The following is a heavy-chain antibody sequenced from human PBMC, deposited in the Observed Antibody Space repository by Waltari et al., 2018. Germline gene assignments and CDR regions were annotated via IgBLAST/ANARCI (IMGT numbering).Heavy chain of an antibody. J-gene: IGHJ5*02. CDR1: GFSFNSFA. CDR3: ARDGYSGHLDP. V-gene: IGHV3-30*07. CDR2: ISYDGSKK. Sequence: QAQLVESGGGAVQPGRSLRLSCPASGFSFNSFALHWVRQAPGKGPEWLAVISYDGSKKFYAESVKGRFTISRDNSKNVVYLQVDSLRPEDTAVYYCARDGYSGHLDPWGQGTLVTVSS. D-gene: IGHD5-12*01.